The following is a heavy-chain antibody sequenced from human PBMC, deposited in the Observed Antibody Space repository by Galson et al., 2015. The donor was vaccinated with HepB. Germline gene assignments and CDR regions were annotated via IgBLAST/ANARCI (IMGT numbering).Heavy chain of an antibody. Sequence: SLRLSCAASGFTFSRYSMNWVRQAPGKGLEWVAYISSSSSTINYADSVKGRFTISRDNAKNSLYLQMNSLRDEDTAVYYCARERYSSGWYFYCGMDVWGQGTTVTVSS. V-gene: IGHV3-48*02. D-gene: IGHD6-19*01. J-gene: IGHJ6*02. CDR1: GFTFSRYS. CDR2: ISSSSSTI. CDR3: ARERYSSGWYFYCGMDV.